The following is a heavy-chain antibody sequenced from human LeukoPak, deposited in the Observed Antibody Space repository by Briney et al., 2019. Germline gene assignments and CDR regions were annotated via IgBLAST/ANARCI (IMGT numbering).Heavy chain of an antibody. D-gene: IGHD2-2*01. V-gene: IGHV3-21*01. CDR1: GFTFSSYS. Sequence: KAGGSLRLSCAASGFTFSSYSMNWVRQAPGKGLEWVSSISSSSSYIYYADSVKGRFTISRDNAKNSLYLQMNSLRAEDTAVYYCARAPGGYCSSTSCYVWFDPWGQGTLVTVPS. J-gene: IGHJ5*02. CDR2: ISSSSSYI. CDR3: ARAPGGYCSSTSCYVWFDP.